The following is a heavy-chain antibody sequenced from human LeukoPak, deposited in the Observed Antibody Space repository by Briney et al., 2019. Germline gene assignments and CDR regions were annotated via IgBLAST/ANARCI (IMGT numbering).Heavy chain of an antibody. D-gene: IGHD4-11*01. J-gene: IGHJ4*02. CDR2: SFINGVT. CDR3: VRGLLGVTSD. Sequence: GGSLRLSCAASGFSVNSNYMSWVRQAPGKGLEWFSISFINGVTKYSDSVKGRFAISRDNSKNTLYLQMNSLRADDTALYYCVRGLLGVTSDWGQGTPVTVSS. CDR1: GFSVNSNY. V-gene: IGHV3-53*01.